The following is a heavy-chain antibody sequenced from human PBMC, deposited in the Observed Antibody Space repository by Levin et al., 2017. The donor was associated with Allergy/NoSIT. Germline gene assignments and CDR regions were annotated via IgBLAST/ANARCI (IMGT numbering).Heavy chain of an antibody. CDR3: ARNGLVAASATDFYGMDV. Sequence: LSLTCAASGFTFSSYWMSWVRQAPGKGLEWVGNIKQDGGGNYYVDSVKGRFTISRDSAKNSLYLQMNSLRAEDTAVYYCARNGLVAASATDFYGMDVWGQGTTVTVS. CDR2: IKQDGGGN. J-gene: IGHJ6*02. D-gene: IGHD6-13*01. CDR1: GFTFSSYW. V-gene: IGHV3-7*01.